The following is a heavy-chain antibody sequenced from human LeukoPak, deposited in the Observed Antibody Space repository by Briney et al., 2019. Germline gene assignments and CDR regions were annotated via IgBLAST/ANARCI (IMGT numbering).Heavy chain of an antibody. V-gene: IGHV4-59*01. CDR3: AREYNYYDSSGWDAFEI. J-gene: IGHJ3*02. Sequence: PSETLSLTCTVSGGSISTYYWNWIRQPPGKGLEWIGYIYYSGSTNCNPSLTGRVTISVDTSKNQFSLKLSSVTAADTAVYYCAREYNYYDSSGWDAFEIWGQGTMVTVSS. CDR2: IYYSGST. CDR1: GGSISTYY. D-gene: IGHD3-22*01.